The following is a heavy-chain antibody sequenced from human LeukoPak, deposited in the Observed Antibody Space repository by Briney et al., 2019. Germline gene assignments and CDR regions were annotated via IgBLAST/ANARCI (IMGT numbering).Heavy chain of an antibody. CDR2: IYPSGST. CDR3: ARLYYYDSSGSKDAFDI. D-gene: IGHD3-22*01. CDR1: GGSISSGSYF. J-gene: IGHJ3*02. Sequence: SETLSLTCTVSGGSISSGSYFWNWIRQPAGKGLEWIGRIYPSGSTNYNPSLKSRVTISIDMSKNQFSLKLSSVTAADTAIYYCARLYYYDSSGSKDAFDIWGQGTMVTVSS. V-gene: IGHV4-61*02.